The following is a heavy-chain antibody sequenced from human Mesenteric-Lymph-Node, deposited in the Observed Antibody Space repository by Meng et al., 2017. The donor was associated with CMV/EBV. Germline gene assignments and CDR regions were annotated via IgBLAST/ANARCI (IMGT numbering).Heavy chain of an antibody. J-gene: IGHJ5*02. Sequence: GESLKISCAASGFTFSTYSMNWVRQAPGKGLVWVSYISSSSSTIYYADSVKARFTISRDNAKNSLYLQMNSLRAEDTAVYYCARGPDRYYDFWCGYCWFGPWGQGTLVTVSS. CDR1: GFTFSTYS. CDR3: ARGPDRYYDFWCGYCWFGP. D-gene: IGHD3-3*01. V-gene: IGHV3-48*04. CDR2: ISSSSSTI.